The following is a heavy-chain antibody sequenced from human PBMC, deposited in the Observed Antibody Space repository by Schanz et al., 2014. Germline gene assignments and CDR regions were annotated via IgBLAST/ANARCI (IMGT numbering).Heavy chain of an antibody. CDR2: ISGSGRDT. Sequence: EVQLVEYGGGLVQPGESLRLSCAASGFTFSAHAMSWVRQAPGKGPEWFSAISGSGRDTYYAASVKGRFTISRDNSKNTLYLQMNSLRPEDTAVYYCAKEGSIYWDRSVDYWGQGTLVTVSS. V-gene: IGHV3-23*04. D-gene: IGHD1-26*01. J-gene: IGHJ4*02. CDR3: AKEGSIYWDRSVDY. CDR1: GFTFSAHA.